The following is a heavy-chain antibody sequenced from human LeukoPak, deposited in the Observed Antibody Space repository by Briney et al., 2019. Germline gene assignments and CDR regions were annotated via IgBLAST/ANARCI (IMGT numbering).Heavy chain of an antibody. V-gene: IGHV3-21*01. CDR3: AKVRIQLWDDAFDI. J-gene: IGHJ3*02. D-gene: IGHD5-18*01. Sequence: GGSLRLSCAASGFTLSSYSMNWVRQAPGKGLEWVSSISTSSSYIYYADSVKGRFTISRDNSKNTLYLQMNSLRAEDTAVYYCAKVRIQLWDDAFDIWGQGTMVTVSS. CDR1: GFTLSSYS. CDR2: ISTSSSYI.